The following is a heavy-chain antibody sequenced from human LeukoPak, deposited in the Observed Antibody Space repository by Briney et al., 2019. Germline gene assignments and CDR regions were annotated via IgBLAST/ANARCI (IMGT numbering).Heavy chain of an antibody. D-gene: IGHD3-9*01. CDR2: ISRSGTTI. V-gene: IGHV3-48*03. Sequence: GGSLRLSCAASGFTLSSYEMNWVRQAPGKGLEWVSYISRSGTTIYYADSVKGRFTISRDNAKNSLYLQMNSLRAEDTAVYYCARDPVRYFDWLHGDYGMDVWGKGTTVTVSS. J-gene: IGHJ6*04. CDR3: ARDPVRYFDWLHGDYGMDV. CDR1: GFTLSSYE.